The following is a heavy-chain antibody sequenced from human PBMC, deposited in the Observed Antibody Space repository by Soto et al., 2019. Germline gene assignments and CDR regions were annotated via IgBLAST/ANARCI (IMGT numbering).Heavy chain of an antibody. CDR2: MNPSDGST. Sequence: GASVKVSCKASGYTFTSNHMHWVRQTPGQGLEWMGIMNPSDGSTIYAQKSQGRVSMTRDTSTSTIYMELSSLRSEDTAVYYCARAKQIGQYYFDSWGQGTLVTVSS. CDR3: ARAKQIGQYYFDS. V-gene: IGHV1-46*01. D-gene: IGHD6-6*01. CDR1: GYTFTSNH. J-gene: IGHJ4*02.